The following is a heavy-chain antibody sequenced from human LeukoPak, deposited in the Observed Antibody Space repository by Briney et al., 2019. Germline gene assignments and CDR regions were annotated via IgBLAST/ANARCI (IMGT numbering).Heavy chain of an antibody. Sequence: ASVKVSCKTSGYTFTVYYIHWVRQAPGQGLEWMGWITPKSGGTNYARKFQGRVTMTRDTSISTVYMELSGLRSDDTAVYYCTRGVLLLERGAFDIWGQGTMVTASS. V-gene: IGHV1-2*02. CDR2: ITPKSGGT. J-gene: IGHJ3*02. CDR3: TRGVLLLERGAFDI. D-gene: IGHD1-1*01. CDR1: GYTFTVYY.